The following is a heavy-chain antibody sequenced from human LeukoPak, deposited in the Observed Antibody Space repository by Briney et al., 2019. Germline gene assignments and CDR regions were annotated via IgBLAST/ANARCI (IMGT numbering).Heavy chain of an antibody. V-gene: IGHV3-7*01. J-gene: IGHJ4*02. CDR2: IKHDGSEK. Sequence: GGSLRLSCAASGFTFNNYWMNWVRQAPGKGPEWVANIKHDGSEKYYVDSVKGRFTISRDNARKSVYLQMNSLRAEDTALYYCARGRGLEYWGQGTLVTVSS. CDR3: ARGRGLEY. CDR1: GFTFNNYW.